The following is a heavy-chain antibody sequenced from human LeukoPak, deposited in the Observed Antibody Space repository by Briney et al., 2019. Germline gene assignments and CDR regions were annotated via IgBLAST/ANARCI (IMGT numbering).Heavy chain of an antibody. CDR1: GFTFSSYS. CDR2: ISSSSSYI. V-gene: IGHV3-21*01. Sequence: GGSLRLSCAASGFTFSSYSMNWVRQAPGKGLEWVSSISSSSSYIYYADSVKGRFTISRDNAKNSLYLQMNSLRAEDTAVYYCARGGGGSLQWAFDIWGQGTMVTVSS. J-gene: IGHJ3*02. CDR3: ARGGGGSLQWAFDI. D-gene: IGHD3-16*01.